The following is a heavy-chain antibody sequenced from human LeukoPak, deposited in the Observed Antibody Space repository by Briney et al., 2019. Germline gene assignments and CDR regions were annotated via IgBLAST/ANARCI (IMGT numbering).Heavy chain of an antibody. D-gene: IGHD2-15*01. J-gene: IGHJ4*02. CDR3: ARGFCSGGSCYSFGKPVYFDY. V-gene: IGHV4-34*01. Sequence: SETLSLTCAVYGGSFSGYYWSWIRQPPGKGLEWIGEISHSGSTNYNPSLKSRVTISVDTSKNQFSLKLSSVTAADTAVYYCARGFCSGGSCYSFGKPVYFDYWGQGTLVTVSS. CDR2: ISHSGST. CDR1: GGSFSGYY.